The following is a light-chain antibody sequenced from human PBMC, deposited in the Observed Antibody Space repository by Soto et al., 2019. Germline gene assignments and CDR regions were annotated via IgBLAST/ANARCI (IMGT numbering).Light chain of an antibody. Sequence: EIVLTQSPATLSLPPGERATLSCRASQSVSSYLGWYQQKPGQAPRLLIYDASNRATGIPARFSGSGSGTDFTLTISSLEPEDFAVYYCQQRSNWPPQFTFGPGTKVDIK. J-gene: IGKJ3*01. V-gene: IGKV3-11*01. CDR1: QSVSSY. CDR2: DAS. CDR3: QQRSNWPPQFT.